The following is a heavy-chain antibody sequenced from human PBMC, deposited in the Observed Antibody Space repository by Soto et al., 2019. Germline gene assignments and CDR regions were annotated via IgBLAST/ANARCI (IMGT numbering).Heavy chain of an antibody. CDR3: AGGRGRGDYNGYYFDY. CDR2: ISCDGSYE. D-gene: IGHD4-17*01. J-gene: IGHJ4*02. Sequence: QVQLVESGGGVVQPGRSLRLSCAASGFTFSSYAMHWVRQAPGKGLEWVAVISCDGSYEYYADSVKGRFTISRDNSNNTVWLQMNSLSDEDTAVYYCAGGRGRGDYNGYYFDYWGQGTLVTVSS. CDR1: GFTFSSYA. V-gene: IGHV3-30-3*01.